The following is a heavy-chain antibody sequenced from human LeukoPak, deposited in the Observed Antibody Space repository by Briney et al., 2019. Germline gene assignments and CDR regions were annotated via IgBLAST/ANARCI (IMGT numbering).Heavy chain of an antibody. CDR1: GFTFSSYA. CDR2: ISGSGTNT. CDR3: ARDPSSSWANFDY. D-gene: IGHD6-13*01. J-gene: IGHJ4*02. V-gene: IGHV3-23*01. Sequence: GGSLRLSCAASGFTFSSYAMSWVRQAPGKGLEWVSVISGSGTNTYYADSVKGRFTISRDNSKNTLYLQMNSLRAEDTALYYCARDPSSSWANFDYWGQGTLVTVSS.